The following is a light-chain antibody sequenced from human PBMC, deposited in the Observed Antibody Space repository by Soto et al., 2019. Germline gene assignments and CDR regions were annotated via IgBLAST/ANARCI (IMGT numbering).Light chain of an antibody. CDR2: VNSGGSH. J-gene: IGLJ7*01. CDR1: SGHSNYA. Sequence: QSVLTQSPSASASLGASVKLTCTLSSGHSNYAIAWHQQQPEKGPRYLMKVNSGGSHIKGDGIPDRFSGSSSGAERYLFISSLQSXXXXXXXCQTXGTGSASVVFGGGTQLTVL. CDR3: QTXGTGSASVV. V-gene: IGLV4-69*01.